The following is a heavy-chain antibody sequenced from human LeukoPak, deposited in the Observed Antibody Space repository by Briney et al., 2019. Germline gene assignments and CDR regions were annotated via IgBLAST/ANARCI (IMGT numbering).Heavy chain of an antibody. V-gene: IGHV4-39*01. CDR2: INHSGST. Sequence: SETLSLTCTVSGGSISSSSYYWGWIRQPPGKGLEWIGEINHSGSTNYNPSLKSRVTISVDTSKNQFSLKLSSVTAADTAVYYCARHRFAGLTMAYFDYWGQGTLVTVSS. CDR1: GGSISSSSYY. J-gene: IGHJ4*02. CDR3: ARHRFAGLTMAYFDY. D-gene: IGHD3-10*01.